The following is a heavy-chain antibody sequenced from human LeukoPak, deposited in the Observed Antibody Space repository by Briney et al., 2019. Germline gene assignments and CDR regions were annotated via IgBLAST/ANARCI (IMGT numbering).Heavy chain of an antibody. V-gene: IGHV3-30*02. CDR3: AKGGVRSVLRFLEWLFDY. D-gene: IGHD3-3*01. CDR2: IRYDGSNK. J-gene: IGHJ4*02. Sequence: GGSLRLSCAASGFTFSSYGMHWVRQAPGKGLEWVAFIRYDGSNKYYADSVKGRFTISRDNSKNTLYLQMNSLRAEDTAVYYCAKGGVRSVLRFLEWLFDYWGQGTLVTVSS. CDR1: GFTFSSYG.